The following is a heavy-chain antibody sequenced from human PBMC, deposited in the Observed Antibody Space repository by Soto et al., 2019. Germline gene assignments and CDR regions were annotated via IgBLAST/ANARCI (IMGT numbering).Heavy chain of an antibody. Sequence: PGGSLRLSCAASGLSVSINYMSWVRQAPGRGLEWVSVIYANGNTYYADSVKGRFTLSRDNLKNRLYLQMNSLRADDTAVYYCASQGISGNYWEDFDYWGRGTLVTVSS. CDR2: IYANGNT. D-gene: IGHD1-26*01. CDR1: GLSVSINY. V-gene: IGHV3-53*01. CDR3: ASQGISGNYWEDFDY. J-gene: IGHJ4*02.